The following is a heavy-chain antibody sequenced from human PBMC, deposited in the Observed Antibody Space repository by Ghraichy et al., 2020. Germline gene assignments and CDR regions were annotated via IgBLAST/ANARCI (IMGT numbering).Heavy chain of an antibody. Sequence: SQTLSLTCTVSGGSISSGGYYWSWIRQHPGKGLEWIGYIYYSGSTYYNPSLKSRVTISVDTSKNQFSLKLSSVTAADTDVYYCASGHRSGYYEEEGINWFDPWGQGTLVTVSS. V-gene: IGHV4-31*03. CDR3: ASGHRSGYYEEEGINWFDP. CDR1: GGSISSGGYY. J-gene: IGHJ5*02. D-gene: IGHD3-22*01. CDR2: IYYSGST.